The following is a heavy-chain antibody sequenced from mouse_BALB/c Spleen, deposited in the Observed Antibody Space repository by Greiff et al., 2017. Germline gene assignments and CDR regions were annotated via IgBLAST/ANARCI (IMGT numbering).Heavy chain of an antibody. V-gene: IGHV6-6*02. CDR2: IRLKSNNYAT. CDR1: GFTFSNYW. D-gene: IGHD1-2*01. CDR3: TRDYYGGIDV. Sequence: EVKLEESGGGLVQPGGSMKLSCVASGFTFSNYWMNWVRQSPEKGLEWVAEIRLKSNNYATHYAESVKGRFTISRDDSKSSVYLQMNNLRAEDTGIYYCTRDYYGGIDVWGAGTTVTVSS. J-gene: IGHJ1*01.